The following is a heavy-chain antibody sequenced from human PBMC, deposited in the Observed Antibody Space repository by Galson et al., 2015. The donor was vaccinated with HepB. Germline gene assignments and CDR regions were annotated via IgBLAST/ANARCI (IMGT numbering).Heavy chain of an antibody. D-gene: IGHD3-10*01. CDR2: ISGRGDST. V-gene: IGHV3-23*01. J-gene: IGHJ4*02. CDR1: GFTFSSYA. Sequence: SLRLSCAVSGFTFSSYALTWVRQAPGKGLEWVSAISGRGDSTYYADSVKGRFTISRDNSKNTLYLQMNSLRAEDTAVYYCAKGIRGSYDYWGQGTLVTVSS. CDR3: AKGIRGSYDY.